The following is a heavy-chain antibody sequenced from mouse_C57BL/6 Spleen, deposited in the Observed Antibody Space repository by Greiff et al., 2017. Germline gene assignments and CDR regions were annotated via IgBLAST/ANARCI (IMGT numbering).Heavy chain of an antibody. CDR1: GYTFTDHT. V-gene: IGHV1-78*01. Sequence: QVQLQQSDAELVKPGASVKISCKVSGYTFTDHTIHWMKQRPEQGLEWIGYIYPRDGSTTYNEQFKGKATLTADKSSSTAYMQLNSLTSEASAVXVGARRTTVVATPFDYWGQGTTLTVSS. CDR3: ARRTTVVATPFDY. D-gene: IGHD1-1*01. CDR2: IYPRDGST. J-gene: IGHJ2*01.